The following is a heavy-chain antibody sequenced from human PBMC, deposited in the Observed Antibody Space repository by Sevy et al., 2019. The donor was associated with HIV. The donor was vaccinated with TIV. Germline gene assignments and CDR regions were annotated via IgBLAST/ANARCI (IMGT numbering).Heavy chain of an antibody. CDR1: GFTFRNYG. J-gene: IGHJ4*02. Sequence: GGSLRLSCAASGFTFRNYGMHWVRQAPGKGLGWVAFVRFDGSDKYYMDSVRGRFTISRDDSKNTLYLQMNSLKTEDTAVYYCAKGSETPDYWGQGTLVTVSS. V-gene: IGHV3-30*02. CDR2: VRFDGSDK. CDR3: AKGSETPDY.